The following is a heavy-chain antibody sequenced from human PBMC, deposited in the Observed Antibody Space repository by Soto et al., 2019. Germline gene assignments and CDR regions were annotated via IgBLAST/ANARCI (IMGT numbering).Heavy chain of an antibody. D-gene: IGHD3-3*02. CDR1: GYTFTSYG. CDR2: ISAYNGNT. J-gene: IGHJ6*02. CDR3: ARDSAPFLEWLLNPTGGMDV. V-gene: IGHV1-18*01. Sequence: ASVKVSCKASGYTFTSYGISWVRQAPGQGLEWMGWISAYNGNTNYAQKIQGRVTMTTDTSTSTAYMEMRSLRSDDTAVYYCARDSAPFLEWLLNPTGGMDVWG.